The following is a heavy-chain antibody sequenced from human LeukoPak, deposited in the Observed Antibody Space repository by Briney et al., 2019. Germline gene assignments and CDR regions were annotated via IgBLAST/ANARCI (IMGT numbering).Heavy chain of an antibody. V-gene: IGHV3-30-3*01. Sequence: GGSLRLSCAASGFTFSSYAMYWVRQAPGKGLEWVAVISYDGSNKYYADSVKGRFTISRDNSKNTLYLQMNSLRAEDTAVYYCARDRRSSSVYYYYGMDVWGQGTTVTVSS. D-gene: IGHD6-6*01. CDR1: GFTFSSYA. CDR3: ARDRRSSSVYYYYGMDV. CDR2: ISYDGSNK. J-gene: IGHJ6*02.